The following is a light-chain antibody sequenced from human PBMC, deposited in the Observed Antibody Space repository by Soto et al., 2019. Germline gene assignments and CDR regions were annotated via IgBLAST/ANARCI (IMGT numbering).Light chain of an antibody. CDR1: SSDVGSYNL. CDR2: EVS. V-gene: IGLV2-23*02. Sequence: QSPLTQPASVSGSPGQSITISCTGTSSDVGSYNLVSWYQQHPGKAPKLMIYEVSKRPSGVSNRFSGSKSGNTASLTISGLQAEDEADYYCCSYAGSSTHVVFGGGTKVTVL. J-gene: IGLJ2*01. CDR3: CSYAGSSTHVV.